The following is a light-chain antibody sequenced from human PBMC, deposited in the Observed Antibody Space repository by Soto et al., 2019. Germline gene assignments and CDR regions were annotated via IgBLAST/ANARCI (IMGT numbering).Light chain of an antibody. CDR1: QSISNY. V-gene: IGKV1-39*01. CDR3: QQSYGTPLT. J-gene: IGKJ4*01. Sequence: DMEMTQSPSSLSASVGDRVTITCRGSQSISNYLNWYQHKPGKVPKLLIYAASSLQSGVPTRFSGSGSGTDFTLTINSLQPEDFATYYCQQSYGTPLTFGGGTKIQIK. CDR2: AAS.